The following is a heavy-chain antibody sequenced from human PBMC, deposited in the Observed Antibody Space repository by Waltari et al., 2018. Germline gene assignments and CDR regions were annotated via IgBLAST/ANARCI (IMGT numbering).Heavy chain of an antibody. CDR2: LSSTGATT. J-gene: IGHJ4*02. Sequence: SGFTFSNYAMNWVRQAPGKGLEWVSLLSSTGATTYYADSVKARFTISRDKSKNTLYLEMHSLRVEDTAIYYCAKESDSTGYFDYWGQGTLVTVSS. V-gene: IGHV3-23*01. CDR1: GFTFSNYA. CDR3: AKESDSTGYFDY. D-gene: IGHD3-22*01.